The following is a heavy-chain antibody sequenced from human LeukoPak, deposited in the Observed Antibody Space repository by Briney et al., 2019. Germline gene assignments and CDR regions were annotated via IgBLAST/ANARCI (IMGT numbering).Heavy chain of an antibody. CDR3: VRDRGTYRPIDY. CDR1: GFIFSSYG. CDR2: ILSDGSKD. D-gene: IGHD1-26*01. V-gene: IGHV3-33*01. J-gene: IGHJ4*02. Sequence: GGSVRLSCAASGFIFSSYGMHWVRQAPGKGLEWVAVILSDGSKDFYADSVKGRFTISRDNAQNSLYLQMNSLRAEGTAIYYCVRDRGTYRPIDYWGQGTLVTVSS.